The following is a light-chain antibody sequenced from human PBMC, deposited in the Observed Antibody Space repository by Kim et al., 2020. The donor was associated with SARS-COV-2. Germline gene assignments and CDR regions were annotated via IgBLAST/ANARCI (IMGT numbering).Light chain of an antibody. CDR2: NDS. J-gene: IGLJ3*02. CDR3: QAWDNNNGV. CDR1: RLRDKY. Sequence: VSQAQTSSITCSGGRLRDKYASWYQQKPGQSPVLVIYNDSRRPSGIPERFSGSNSGNTATLTISGTQAIDEADYYCQAWDNNNGVFGGGTQLTVL. V-gene: IGLV3-1*01.